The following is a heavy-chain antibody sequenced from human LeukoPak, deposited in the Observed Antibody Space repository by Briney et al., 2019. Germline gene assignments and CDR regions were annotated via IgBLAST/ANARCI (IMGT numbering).Heavy chain of an antibody. Sequence: PSETLSLTCAVYGASFSGYYWSWVRQPPGKGLEWIGEINHSRDTTYNPSLKCRVIMSVDTCNSQFSLRLSSVTAADTAVYYCAKVYSSSSRDSFDVWGQGTMVTVSS. J-gene: IGHJ3*01. D-gene: IGHD6-6*01. CDR1: GASFSGYY. CDR2: INHSRDT. CDR3: AKVYSSSSRDSFDV. V-gene: IGHV4-34*01.